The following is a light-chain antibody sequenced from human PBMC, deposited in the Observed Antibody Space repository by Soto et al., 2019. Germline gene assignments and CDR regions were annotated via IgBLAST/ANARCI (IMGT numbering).Light chain of an antibody. V-gene: IGKV1-39*01. CDR1: QSISNY. J-gene: IGKJ1*01. CDR2: AAF. CDR3: QQSYRTLRT. Sequence: DIQMTQTPSSLSASVGDRVTITCRASQSISNYLNWYQQKPGKAPKLLIYAAFSLQSGVPSRFSGSGSGTEFTLTISSLQPDDFATYYCQQSYRTLRTFGQGTKVDIK.